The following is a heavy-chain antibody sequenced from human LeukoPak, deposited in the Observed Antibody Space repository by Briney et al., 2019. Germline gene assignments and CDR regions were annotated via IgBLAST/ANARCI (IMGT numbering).Heavy chain of an antibody. V-gene: IGHV4-59*08. Sequence: SETLSLTCTVSGGPISSYYWNWIRQPPGRGLEWIGYIYYSGSTNYNPSLKSRVTISVDPSKNQFSLKLSSVTAADTAVYYCARLLDPLGYCSGGSCYLDNWGQGTLVTVSS. D-gene: IGHD2-15*01. CDR3: ARLLDPLGYCSGGSCYLDN. CDR2: IYYSGST. J-gene: IGHJ4*02. CDR1: GGPISSYY.